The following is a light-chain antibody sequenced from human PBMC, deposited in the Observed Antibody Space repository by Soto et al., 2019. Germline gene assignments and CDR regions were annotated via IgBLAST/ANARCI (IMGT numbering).Light chain of an antibody. V-gene: IGLV2-14*01. CDR2: DVS. CDR1: SSDVGGYNY. J-gene: IGLJ1*01. CDR3: SLYTNSSPFV. Sequence: QSALTQPASVSGSPGQSITISCTGTSSDVGGYNYVSWYQQLPGKAPKLMIYDVSNRPSGVSNRFSGSKSGNTASLTISGLQAEDEADYYCSLYTNSSPFVFGTGTKLTVL.